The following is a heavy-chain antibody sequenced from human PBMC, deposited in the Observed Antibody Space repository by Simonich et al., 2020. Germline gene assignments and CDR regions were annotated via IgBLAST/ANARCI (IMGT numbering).Heavy chain of an antibody. Sequence: EVQLVESGGGLVKPGGSLRLSCAASGFTFSSYSMNWVRQAPGKGLGWVSSISSSSSYIYYADSWKGRFTSPRDNAKNSLYLQMNSLRAEGTAVYYCARWRAVAGTGAYGMDVWGQGTTVTVSS. J-gene: IGHJ6*02. V-gene: IGHV3-21*01. D-gene: IGHD6-19*01. CDR1: GFTFSSYS. CDR3: ARWRAVAGTGAYGMDV. CDR2: ISSSSSYI.